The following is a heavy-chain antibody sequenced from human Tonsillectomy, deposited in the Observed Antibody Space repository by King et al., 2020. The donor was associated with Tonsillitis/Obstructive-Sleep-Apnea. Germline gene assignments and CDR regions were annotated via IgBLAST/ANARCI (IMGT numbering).Heavy chain of an antibody. CDR3: ARVGGSYDLWSGYPYYFDS. Sequence: VQLVQSGAEVKKPGASVKVSCKASGFTFTTSDINWVRQATGQGLEWMGWMNPNSGNTGYAQKFQGRVTMTRNTTTSTAYMELSSLRSDDTAVYYCARVGGSYDLWSGYPYYFDSWGQGTLVTVSS. CDR1: GFTFTTSD. CDR2: MNPNSGNT. D-gene: IGHD3-3*01. J-gene: IGHJ4*02. V-gene: IGHV1-8*01.